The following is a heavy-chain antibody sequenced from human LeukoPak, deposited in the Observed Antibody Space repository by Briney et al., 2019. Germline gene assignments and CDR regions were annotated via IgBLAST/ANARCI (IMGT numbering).Heavy chain of an antibody. J-gene: IGHJ6*03. V-gene: IGHV1-69*05. D-gene: IGHD3-9*01. CDR1: GGTFSSYA. CDR2: IIPIFGTA. CDR3: ARVFDGHMDV. Sequence: SVKVSCKASGGTFSSYAISWVRQAPGQGLEWMGGIIPIFGTANYAQKFQGRVAITTDESTSTAYMELSSLRSEDTAVYYCARVFDGHMDVWGKGTTVTVSS.